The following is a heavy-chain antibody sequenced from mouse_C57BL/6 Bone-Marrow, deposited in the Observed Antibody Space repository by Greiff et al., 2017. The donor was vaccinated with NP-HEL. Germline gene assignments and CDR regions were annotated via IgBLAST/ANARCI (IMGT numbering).Heavy chain of an antibody. CDR3: ARAPNSSGYVRGY. Sequence: VQLQQPGAELVKPGASVKLSCKASGYTFTSYWMQWVKQRPGQGLEWIGEIDPSDSYTNYNQKFKGKATLTVDTSSSTAYMQRSSLTSEDSAVYYCARAPNSSGYVRGYWGQGTSVTVSS. V-gene: IGHV1-50*01. CDR2: IDPSDSYT. D-gene: IGHD3-2*02. J-gene: IGHJ4*01. CDR1: GYTFTSYW.